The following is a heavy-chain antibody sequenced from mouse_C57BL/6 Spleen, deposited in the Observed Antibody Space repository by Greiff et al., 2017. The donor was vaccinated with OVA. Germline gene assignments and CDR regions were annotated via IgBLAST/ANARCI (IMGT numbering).Heavy chain of an antibody. J-gene: IGHJ4*01. Sequence: QVHVKQPGTELVKPGASVKLSCKASGYTFTGYWMHWVKQRPGQGLEWIGNINPSNGGTNYNEKFKSKATLTVDKSSSTAYMQLSSLTSEDSAVYYCAREDGKEYYYAMDYWGQGTSVTVSS. CDR1: GYTFTGYW. V-gene: IGHV1-53*01. CDR2: INPSNGGT. CDR3: AREDGKEYYYAMDY. D-gene: IGHD2-1*01.